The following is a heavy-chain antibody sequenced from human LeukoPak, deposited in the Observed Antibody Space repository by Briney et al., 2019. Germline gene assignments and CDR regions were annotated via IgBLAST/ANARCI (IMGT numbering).Heavy chain of an antibody. Sequence: SETLLLTCTVSGGSISSYYWSWIRQPPGKGLEWIGYIYCSESTNYNPSLKSRVTISVDKSKNQFSLKLSSVTAADTAVYYCAINYYATGAFGIWGPWTTFTVSS. CDR1: GGSISSYY. D-gene: IGHD3-10*01. CDR2: IYCSEST. CDR3: AINYYATGAFGI. J-gene: IGHJ3*02. V-gene: IGHV4-59*01.